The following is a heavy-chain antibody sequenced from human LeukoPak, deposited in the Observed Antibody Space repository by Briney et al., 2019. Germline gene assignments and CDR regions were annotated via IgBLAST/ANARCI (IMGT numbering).Heavy chain of an antibody. CDR1: GGSISSSGYS. D-gene: IGHD3-10*01. CDR2: IYHSGST. V-gene: IGHV4-30-2*01. J-gene: IGHJ4*02. CDR3: ARGVVLYYFDY. Sequence: SETLSLTCAVSGGSISSSGYSWSWIRQPPGKGLEWIGYIYHSGSTYYNPSLKSRVTISVDRSKNQFSLKLSSVTAADTAVYYCARGVVLYYFDYWGQGTLVTVSS.